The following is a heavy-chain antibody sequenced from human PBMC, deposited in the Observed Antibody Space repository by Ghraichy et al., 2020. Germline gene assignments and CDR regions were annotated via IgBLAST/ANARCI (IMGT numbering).Heavy chain of an antibody. J-gene: IGHJ4*02. CDR3: AGDRDGP. CDR2: IYSTGST. Sequence: LSLTCAASGFTVSNNYMKWVRQAPGRGLEWVSLIYSTGSTSYADSVKGRFTISRDSSKNTLYLQMNSLRAEDTAVYYWAGDRDGPWGQGTLVTVSS. D-gene: IGHD2-21*01. CDR1: GFTVSNNY. V-gene: IGHV3-53*01.